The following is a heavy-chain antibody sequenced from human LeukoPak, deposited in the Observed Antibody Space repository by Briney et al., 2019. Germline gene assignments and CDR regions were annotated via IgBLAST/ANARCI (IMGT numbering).Heavy chain of an antibody. CDR2: IKSRTDGETT. J-gene: IGHJ4*02. V-gene: IGHV3-15*01. CDR1: GFTFSSVW. CDR3: TTVHGAGPVNFDY. Sequence: PGGSLRLSCTASGFTFSSVWMTWVRQAPGKGLEWVGRIKSRTDGETTDYAAPVKGRFSISREDSENTLYLQMNSLKNEDTAVYFCTTVHGAGPVNFDYWGQGSLVTVSS. D-gene: IGHD3-16*01.